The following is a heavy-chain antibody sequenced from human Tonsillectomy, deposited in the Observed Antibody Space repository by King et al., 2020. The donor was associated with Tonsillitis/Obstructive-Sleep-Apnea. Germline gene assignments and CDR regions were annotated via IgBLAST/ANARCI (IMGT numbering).Heavy chain of an antibody. J-gene: IGHJ6*03. V-gene: IGHV4-59*01. CDR1: GGSITNYF. CDR2: IHYSGST. Sequence: QLQESGPRLVKPSETLSLTCTVSGGSITNYFWSWLRQPPGRGLEWIGYIHYSGSTNYNPSLKSRVTISLDTSKNQFSLNLRSVTAADTAEYYCARLPALDMDVWGKGTTVTVSS. CDR3: ARLPALDMDV. D-gene: IGHD2-2*01.